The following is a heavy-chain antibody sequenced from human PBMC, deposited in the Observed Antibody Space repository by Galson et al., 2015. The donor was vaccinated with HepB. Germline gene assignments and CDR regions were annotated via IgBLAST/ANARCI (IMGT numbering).Heavy chain of an antibody. J-gene: IGHJ4*02. CDR3: ARDLGITTRCGGY. CDR1: GYTFINYG. Sequence: SVKVSCKASGYTFINYGISWVRQAPGQGLEWMGWISGYNGNTNYAQKFQGRVTMTTDTSTSTAYMEVRSLRSDDTAVYYCARDLGITTRCGGYWGQGTLVTVSS. V-gene: IGHV1-18*01. D-gene: IGHD1-14*01. CDR2: ISGYNGNT.